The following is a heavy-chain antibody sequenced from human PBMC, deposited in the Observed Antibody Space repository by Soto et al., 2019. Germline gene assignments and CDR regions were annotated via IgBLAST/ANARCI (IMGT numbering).Heavy chain of an antibody. CDR2: IHYSGST. Sequence: QVQLQESGPGLVKPSQTLSLTCSVSGGSISSGDYYWSWIRQPPGKGLEWIGYIHYSGSTHYNPSLKSRVTISINTFKNQFSLKLNSVTAADTAVYYCARGLTAAGTWFDPWGQGTLVTVSS. CDR3: ARGLTAAGTWFDP. J-gene: IGHJ5*02. D-gene: IGHD6-13*01. CDR1: GGSISSGDYY. V-gene: IGHV4-30-4*01.